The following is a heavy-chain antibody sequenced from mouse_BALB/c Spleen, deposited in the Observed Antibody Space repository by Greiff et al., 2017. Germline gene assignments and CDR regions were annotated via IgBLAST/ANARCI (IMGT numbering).Heavy chain of an antibody. CDR2: IFPGSGNT. D-gene: IGHD2-2*01. CDR3: ARPYGYDGAWFAY. V-gene: IGHV1-66*01. CDR1: GYSFTSYY. Sequence: VQLVESGPELVKPGASVKISCKASGYSFTSYYIHWVKQRPGQGLEWIGWIFPGSGNTKYNEKFKGKATLTADTSSSTAYMQLSSLTSEDSAVYFCARPYGYDGAWFAYWGQGTLVTVSA. J-gene: IGHJ3*01.